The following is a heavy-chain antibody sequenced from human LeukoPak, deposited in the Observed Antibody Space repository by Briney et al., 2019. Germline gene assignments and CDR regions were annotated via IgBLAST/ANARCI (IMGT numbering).Heavy chain of an antibody. V-gene: IGHV4-4*09. J-gene: IGHJ6*03. Sequence: PSETLSLTCSASGASISTYYWSWIRQPPGKGLEWIAYIAPSGSAVYNPSLNSRLTVSVDTSKNQFSLKLNSVTAADTAVYYCARHLATTVTRGYSCHPMDVWGKGTTVSVSS. CDR3: ARHLATTVTRGYSCHPMDV. D-gene: IGHD4-17*01. CDR2: IAPSGSA. CDR1: GASISTYY.